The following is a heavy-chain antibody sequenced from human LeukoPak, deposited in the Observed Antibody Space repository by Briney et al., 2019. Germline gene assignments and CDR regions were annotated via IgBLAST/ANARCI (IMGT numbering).Heavy chain of an antibody. CDR1: GASINSHY. CDR3: ARIRYGSNIYRYYFMDV. CDR2: VYYSGDS. V-gene: IGHV4-59*11. J-gene: IGHJ6*03. Sequence: SETLSLTCTVSGASINSHYWSWIRQPPGKGLEWIGYVYYSGDSSYNPPLNSRVTMSVDTSNKQFSLRLSSVTAADTALYFCARIRYGSNIYRYYFMDVWGEGTTVTVSS. D-gene: IGHD3-10*01.